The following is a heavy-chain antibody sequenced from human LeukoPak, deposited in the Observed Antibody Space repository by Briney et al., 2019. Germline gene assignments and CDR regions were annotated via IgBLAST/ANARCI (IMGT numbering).Heavy chain of an antibody. CDR1: GFTFSSYA. D-gene: IGHD6-13*01. CDR2: ISYDGSNK. Sequence: GGSLRLSCAASGFTFSSYAMHWVRQAPGKGLEWVAVISYDGSNKYYADSVKGRFTISRDNSKNTLYLQMNRLRAEDAAVYYCARGKSSSWPRYYYYYYMDVWGKGTTVTVSS. J-gene: IGHJ6*03. CDR3: ARGKSSSWPRYYYYYYMDV. V-gene: IGHV3-30*01.